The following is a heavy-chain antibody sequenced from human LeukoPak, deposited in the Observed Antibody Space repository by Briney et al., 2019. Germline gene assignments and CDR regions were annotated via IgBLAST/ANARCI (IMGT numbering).Heavy chain of an antibody. CDR1: GFTFSSSW. J-gene: IGHJ6*03. CDR2: IKQDGSEQ. V-gene: IGHV3-7*01. Sequence: PGGSLRLSCSASGFTFSSSWMIWVRQAPGKGLEWVANIKQDGSEQYTADSLKGRFTISRDNDKKLVFLRMNSLRVDDTAVYYCARVGPSYYYYYMDAWGNGTTVIVSS. CDR3: ARVGPSYYYYYMDA.